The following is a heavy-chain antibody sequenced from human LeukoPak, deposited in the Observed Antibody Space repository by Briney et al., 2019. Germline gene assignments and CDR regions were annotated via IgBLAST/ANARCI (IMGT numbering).Heavy chain of an antibody. D-gene: IGHD1-1*01. Sequence: GASVKLSCKASPYTFNKYYIHWVRQAPGQGLEWMGVINPSGRSASYAQRFQGRVTMTRDTSASTVYMDLSSFTSDDTAVYYCARDSVELERRNWFDPWGQGTLVTVSS. CDR2: INPSGRSA. CDR3: ARDSVELERRNWFDP. V-gene: IGHV1-46*02. J-gene: IGHJ5*02. CDR1: PYTFNKYY.